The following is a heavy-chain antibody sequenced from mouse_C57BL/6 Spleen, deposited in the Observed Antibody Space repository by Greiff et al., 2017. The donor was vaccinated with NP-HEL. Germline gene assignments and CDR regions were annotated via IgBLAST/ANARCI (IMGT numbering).Heavy chain of an antibody. J-gene: IGHJ1*03. CDR2: IHPNSGST. D-gene: IGHD2-3*01. V-gene: IGHV1-64*01. CDR3: ARGDGYYWYVDV. Sequence: VQLQQSGAELVKPGASVKLSCKASGYTFTSYWMHWVKQRPGQGLEWIGMIHPNSGSTNYNEKFKSKATLTVDKSSSTAYMQLSSLTSEDSAVYYCARGDGYYWYVDVWGTGTTVTVSS. CDR1: GYTFTSYW.